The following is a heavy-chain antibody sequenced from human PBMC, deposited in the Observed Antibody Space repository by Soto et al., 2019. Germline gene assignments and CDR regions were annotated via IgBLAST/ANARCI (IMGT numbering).Heavy chain of an antibody. V-gene: IGHV1-46*01. CDR3: ARDHNFGFILYAMDV. Sequence: ASVKVSCKASGYTFTSYSMHWVRQAPGQGLEWMGIINPSSGRTSYAQNFQGRVTMTSNTSTSIVYMEMSSLKSEDTAVYYCARDHNFGFILYAMDVWGQGTTVTVSS. D-gene: IGHD2-15*01. CDR1: GYTFTSYS. J-gene: IGHJ6*02. CDR2: INPSSGRT.